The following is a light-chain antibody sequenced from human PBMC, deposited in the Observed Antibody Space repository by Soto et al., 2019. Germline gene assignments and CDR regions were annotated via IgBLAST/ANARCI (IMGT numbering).Light chain of an antibody. CDR1: SSDVGSYNL. CDR3: CSYAGSSTGV. CDR2: EVS. Sequence: QSALTQPASVSGSPGQSITISCTGTSSDVGSYNLVSWYQQLPGKAPKLMIYEVSKRPSGVSNRFSGSKSGNTASLTISGLQAEDEADYYCCSYAGSSTGVFGGGTKLTVL. J-gene: IGLJ2*01. V-gene: IGLV2-23*02.